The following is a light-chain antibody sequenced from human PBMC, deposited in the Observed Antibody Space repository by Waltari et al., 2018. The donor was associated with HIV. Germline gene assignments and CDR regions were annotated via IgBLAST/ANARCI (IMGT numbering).Light chain of an antibody. V-gene: IGLV1-51*01. Sequence: QSVLTQPSSVSAAAGQKVTMSCSGRSSNIGGNYVSWYQQFPGAAPKLLIYENDKRPSEIPDRFSGSKSGTSATLDISVLQTGDEADYYCCSYAGSYVFGIGTEVTVL. CDR1: SSNIGGNY. J-gene: IGLJ1*01. CDR2: END. CDR3: CSYAGSYV.